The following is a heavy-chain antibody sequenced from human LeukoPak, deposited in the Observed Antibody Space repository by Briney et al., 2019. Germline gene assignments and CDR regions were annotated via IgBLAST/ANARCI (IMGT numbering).Heavy chain of an antibody. CDR1: GYTFTSYY. CDR2: MNPSGGSR. D-gene: IGHD3-10*01. V-gene: IGHV1-46*03. CDR3: ARDLGSYDAFDI. Sequence: ASVKVSCTASGYTFTSYYVNWVGQARGQRVEWMGMMNPSGGSRSYAQKFQGRVTLTRQTSTSTVYMEVSSLRSEDTAVYFCARDLGSYDAFDIWGQGTMVTVS. J-gene: IGHJ3*02.